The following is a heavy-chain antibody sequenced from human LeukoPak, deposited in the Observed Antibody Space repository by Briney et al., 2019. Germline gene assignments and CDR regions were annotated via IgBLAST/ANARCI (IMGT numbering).Heavy chain of an antibody. D-gene: IGHD3-9*01. CDR2: IIPIFGTA. Sequence: SVEVSCKASGDTFSSYVISWGRQAPGQGLEWMGGIIPIFGTANYAQKFQGRVTITADESTSTAYMELSSLRSEDTAVYYCAREYLTGYYPVGLNWFDPWGQGTLVTVSS. CDR3: AREYLTGYYPVGLNWFDP. CDR1: GDTFSSYV. V-gene: IGHV1-69*01. J-gene: IGHJ5*02.